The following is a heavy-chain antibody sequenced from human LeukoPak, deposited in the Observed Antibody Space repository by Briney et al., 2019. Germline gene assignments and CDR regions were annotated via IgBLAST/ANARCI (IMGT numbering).Heavy chain of an antibody. V-gene: IGHV4-39*01. J-gene: IGHJ3*02. CDR1: GGSMSSSSYF. CDR2: FYYSGST. D-gene: IGHD3-22*01. CDR3: PRHLLRYYDSSGRDAFDI. Sequence: PSETLSLTCTVSGGSMSSSSYFWGWIRQPPGKGLEWIGSFYYSGSTYYNPSLKSRVTISVDTSKDQFSLKLSSVTAADTAVYYCPRHLLRYYDSSGRDAFDIWGQGTMVTVSS.